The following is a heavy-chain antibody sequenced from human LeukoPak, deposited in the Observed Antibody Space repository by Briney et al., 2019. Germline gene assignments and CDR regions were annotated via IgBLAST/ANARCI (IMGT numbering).Heavy chain of an antibody. CDR3: ARTYYYDSNDYSALGY. CDR2: IKQDGGEK. J-gene: IGHJ4*02. CDR1: GFTFSSYW. D-gene: IGHD3-22*01. V-gene: IGHV3-7*01. Sequence: GGSLRLSCAASGFTFSSYWVNWVRQAPGKGLQWVANIKQDGGEKYYVDSVKGRFTISRDNAKNSLYLQMNSLRAEDTAVYYCARTYYYDSNDYSALGYWGQGTLVTVSS.